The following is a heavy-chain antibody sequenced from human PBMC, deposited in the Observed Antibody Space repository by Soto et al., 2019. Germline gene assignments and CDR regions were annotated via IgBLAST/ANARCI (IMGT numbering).Heavy chain of an antibody. Sequence: GGSLRLSCAASGFTFTNYWMHWVRQVPGKGLVWVSRIDGVGAGTSYSDSVRGRFTISRDNAENMLYLQMNSLRAADTAVYYCASRHCSGGSCYNPGFDSWGQGALVTVSS. CDR1: GFTFTNYW. D-gene: IGHD2-15*01. CDR2: IDGVGAGT. V-gene: IGHV3-74*01. J-gene: IGHJ4*02. CDR3: ASRHCSGGSCYNPGFDS.